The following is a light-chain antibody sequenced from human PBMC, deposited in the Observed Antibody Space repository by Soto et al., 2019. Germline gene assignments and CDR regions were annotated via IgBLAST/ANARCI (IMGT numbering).Light chain of an antibody. J-gene: IGLJ1*01. CDR3: SSYTCSRTLYV. Sequence: QSALTQPASVSGSPGQSITISCTGTSSDVGGYNYVSWYQQHPGKAPKLILYDVTNRPSGVSNRFSGSKSGNTASLTISGLQAEDEADYYCSSYTCSRTLYVFGTGTKLTVL. CDR1: SSDVGGYNY. CDR2: DVT. V-gene: IGLV2-14*01.